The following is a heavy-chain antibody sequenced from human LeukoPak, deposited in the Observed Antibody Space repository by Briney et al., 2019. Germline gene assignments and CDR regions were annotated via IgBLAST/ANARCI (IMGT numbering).Heavy chain of an antibody. CDR1: GFTFSGSA. CDR3: TRRTSSGWYDYYYGMDV. D-gene: IGHD6-19*01. Sequence: PGGSLRLSCAASGFTFSGSAMHWVRQASGKGLEWVGRIRSKANSYATAYAASVKGRFTISRDDPKNTAYLQMNSLKTEDTAVYYCTRRTSSGWYDYYYGMDVWGKGTTVTVSS. V-gene: IGHV3-73*01. J-gene: IGHJ6*04. CDR2: IRSKANSYAT.